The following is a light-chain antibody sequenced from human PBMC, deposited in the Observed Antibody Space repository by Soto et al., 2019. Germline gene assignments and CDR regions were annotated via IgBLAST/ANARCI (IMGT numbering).Light chain of an antibody. J-gene: IGKJ1*01. CDR2: EAS. CDR3: QKYNGTPRT. Sequence: DFQMTQSPSSLSASVGDRVTITCRASQDISDHLAWYQHKPGKVPKLLIYEASTLQSGVPSRFSGGGSGTDFTLTISSLQPEDVATYYCQKYNGTPRTFGQGTKVELK. CDR1: QDISDH. V-gene: IGKV1-27*01.